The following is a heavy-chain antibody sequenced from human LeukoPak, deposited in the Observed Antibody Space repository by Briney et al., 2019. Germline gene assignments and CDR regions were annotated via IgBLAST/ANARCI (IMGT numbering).Heavy chain of an antibody. D-gene: IGHD3-10*01. CDR3: AKGSGNGYGSGPFDY. Sequence: GGSLRLSCAASGFTFSSYGMHWVRQAPGKGPEWVAFIRYDGSNKYYADSVKGRFTISRDNSKNTMSLQMSSLRAEDTALYYCAKGSGNGYGSGPFDYWGQGTLVTVSS. CDR1: GFTFSSYG. J-gene: IGHJ4*02. CDR2: IRYDGSNK. V-gene: IGHV3-30*02.